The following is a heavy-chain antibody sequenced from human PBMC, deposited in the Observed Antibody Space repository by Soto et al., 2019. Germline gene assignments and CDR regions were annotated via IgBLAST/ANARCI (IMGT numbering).Heavy chain of an antibody. CDR1: GFTFSSYW. J-gene: IGHJ4*02. D-gene: IGHD2-15*01. Sequence: EVQLVESGGGLVQPGGSLRLSCAASGFTFSSYWMHWVRQAPGKGLVWVSRINSDGSSTSYADSVKGRFTISRDNAKNTLYLQMSSLRAEDTAVYYCARVYCSGGSCHYYFDYWGQGTLVTVSS. CDR3: ARVYCSGGSCHYYFDY. CDR2: INSDGSST. V-gene: IGHV3-74*01.